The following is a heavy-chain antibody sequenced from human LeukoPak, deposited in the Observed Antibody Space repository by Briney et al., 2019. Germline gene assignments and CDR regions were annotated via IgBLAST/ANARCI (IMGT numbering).Heavy chain of an antibody. CDR1: GGTFSSYT. D-gene: IGHD2-21*02. V-gene: IGHV1-69*02. J-gene: IGHJ6*02. Sequence: GASVKVSCKASGGTFSSYTISWVRQAPGQGLEWMGRIIPILGIANYAQKLQGRVTITPDKSTSTAYMELSSLRSEDTAVYYCARIRSYCGGDCEDYYYGMDVWGQGTTVTVSS. CDR2: IIPILGIA. CDR3: ARIRSYCGGDCEDYYYGMDV.